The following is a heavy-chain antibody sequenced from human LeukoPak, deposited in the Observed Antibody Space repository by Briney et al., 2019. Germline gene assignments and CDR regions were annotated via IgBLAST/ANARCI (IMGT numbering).Heavy chain of an antibody. V-gene: IGHV3-30*03. Sequence: PGGSLRLSCAASRFTFSHFAMHWVRQAPGKGLEWVAVLSDDGSNKFYADSVKGRFTISRDNSKNTLYLQMNSLRAEDTAVYYCARGQCSSPSCRYFDYWGQGTLVTVSS. CDR3: ARGQCSSPSCRYFDY. CDR1: RFTFSHFA. J-gene: IGHJ4*02. CDR2: LSDDGSNK. D-gene: IGHD2-2*01.